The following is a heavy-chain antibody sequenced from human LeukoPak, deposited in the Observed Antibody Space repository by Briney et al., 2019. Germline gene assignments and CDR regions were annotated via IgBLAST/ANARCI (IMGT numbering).Heavy chain of an antibody. Sequence: PGGSLRLSCAASGFTVSSNYMSWVRQAPGKGLEWVSVIYSGGSTYYADSVKGRFTISRDNSKNTLYLQMNSLRAEDTAVYYCARDLYYGSGSYLGDYWGQGTLVTVSS. V-gene: IGHV3-66*01. D-gene: IGHD3-10*01. CDR2: IYSGGST. CDR1: GFTVSSNY. CDR3: ARDLYYGSGSYLGDY. J-gene: IGHJ4*02.